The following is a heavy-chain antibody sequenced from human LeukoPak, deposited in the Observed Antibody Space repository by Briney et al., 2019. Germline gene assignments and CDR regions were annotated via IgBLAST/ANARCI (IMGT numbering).Heavy chain of an antibody. CDR2: LSYSGST. J-gene: IGHJ3*02. CDR3: ATGPRGTFDM. V-gene: IGHV4-59*08. Sequence: SETLCLTCTVSGGSIENYYWSWIRQPPGKRLEWIGHLSYSGSTNYNPSLKNRVTISVDTSKNQFSLKVTSVTAADTAVYYCATGPRGTFDMWGQGTMVTVSS. CDR1: GGSIENYY. D-gene: IGHD1-14*01.